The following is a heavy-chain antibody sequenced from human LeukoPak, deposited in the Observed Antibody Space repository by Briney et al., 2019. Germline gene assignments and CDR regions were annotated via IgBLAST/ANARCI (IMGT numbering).Heavy chain of an antibody. Sequence: PGGSLRLSCAASGFTFDDYAMHWVRQAPGKGLEWVSGISWNSGSIGYADSVKGRFTTSRDNSKNTLFLQMNSLRAEDTAVYYCAKEKDYYESSGHSTRDYWGQGTLVTVSS. CDR1: GFTFDDYA. D-gene: IGHD3-22*01. V-gene: IGHV3-9*01. CDR2: ISWNSGSI. J-gene: IGHJ4*02. CDR3: AKEKDYYESSGHSTRDY.